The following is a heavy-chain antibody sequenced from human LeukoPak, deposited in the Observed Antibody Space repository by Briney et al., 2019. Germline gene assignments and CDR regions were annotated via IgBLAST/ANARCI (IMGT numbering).Heavy chain of an antibody. D-gene: IGHD5-18*01. CDR1: GYTFTTYY. J-gene: IGHJ4*02. CDR3: ARGGMGIQLWSFDY. Sequence: ASVKVSCKASGYTFTTYYMHWVRQAPGHGLEWMGIINPSGGSTRYAQQFQGRITLTRDTSTSAVYMELGSLTSDDTAVYYCARGGMGIQLWSFDYWGRGTLVTVSS. V-gene: IGHV1-46*01. CDR2: INPSGGST.